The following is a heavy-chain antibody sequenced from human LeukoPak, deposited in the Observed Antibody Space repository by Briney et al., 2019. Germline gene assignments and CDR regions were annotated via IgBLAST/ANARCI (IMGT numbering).Heavy chain of an antibody. CDR3: ARHRRVLGSRYFDY. Sequence: SETLSLTCTVSGGSISDYYWSWIRQPPGKGLEWIGYTYTSGSTNYNPSLKSRVTISLDTSKNQFSLKLSSVTAADTAVYYCARHRRVLGSRYFDYWGQGTLVTVSS. CDR1: GGSISDYY. D-gene: IGHD2-15*01. J-gene: IGHJ4*02. CDR2: TYTSGST. V-gene: IGHV4-4*09.